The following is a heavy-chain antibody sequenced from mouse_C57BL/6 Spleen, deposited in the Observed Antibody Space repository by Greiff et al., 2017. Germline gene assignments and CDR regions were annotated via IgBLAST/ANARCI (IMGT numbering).Heavy chain of an antibody. J-gene: IGHJ1*03. CDR3: ARSPLITHGYFDV. Sequence: VMLVESGPGLVQPSQSLSITCTVSGFSLPSYGVHWVRQSPGKGLEWLGVIWSGGSTDYNAAFISRLSISKDNSKSQVFFKMNSLQADDTAIYYCARSPLITHGYFDVWGTGTTVTVSS. V-gene: IGHV2-2*01. D-gene: IGHD1-1*01. CDR1: GFSLPSYG. CDR2: IWSGGST.